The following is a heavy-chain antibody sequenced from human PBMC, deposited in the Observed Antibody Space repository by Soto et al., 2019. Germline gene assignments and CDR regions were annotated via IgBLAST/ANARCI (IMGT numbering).Heavy chain of an antibody. J-gene: IGHJ3*02. Sequence: GGSLRLSCAAPGFTFSSYDMHWVRQATGKGLEWVSAIGTAGDTYYPGSVKGRFTISRENAKNSLYLQMNSLRAGDTAVYYCARAMPGIAVAGTIENAFDIWGQGTMVTVSS. CDR2: IGTAGDT. V-gene: IGHV3-13*01. CDR1: GFTFSSYD. CDR3: ARAMPGIAVAGTIENAFDI. D-gene: IGHD6-19*01.